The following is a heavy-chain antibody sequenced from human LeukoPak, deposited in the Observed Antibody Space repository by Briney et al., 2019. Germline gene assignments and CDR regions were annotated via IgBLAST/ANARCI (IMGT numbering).Heavy chain of an antibody. CDR2: IYHSGTT. J-gene: IGHJ4*02. Sequence: PSETLSLTCAVYGGSFSGYYWSWIRQPPGKGLEWIGEIYHSGTTNDNPSLKSRVTMSVDESKNHFSLTLTSVTAADTAIYYCARGVGDYLKYGGYFIDSWGQGTLVIVSS. D-gene: IGHD4-17*01. V-gene: IGHV4-34*01. CDR1: GGSFSGYY. CDR3: ARGVGDYLKYGGYFIDS.